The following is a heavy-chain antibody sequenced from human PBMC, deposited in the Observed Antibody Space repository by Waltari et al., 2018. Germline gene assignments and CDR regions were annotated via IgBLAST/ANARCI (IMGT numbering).Heavy chain of an antibody. CDR2: TYTRSKWSN. D-gene: IGHD6-6*01. CDR1: GDSVSVNSAAA. CDR3: ARGSSRSFDS. V-gene: IGHV6-1*01. J-gene: IGHJ4*02. Sequence: QVQLQQSGTGLVKPSQTLSLTCAVYGDSVSVNSAAAWNWIRQSPSRGLEWLGSTYTRSKWSNENAVSVRSRITSNPDQAKNKSSLNLNCVTPEDTAVYYGARGSSRSFDSWGQGILVTVSS.